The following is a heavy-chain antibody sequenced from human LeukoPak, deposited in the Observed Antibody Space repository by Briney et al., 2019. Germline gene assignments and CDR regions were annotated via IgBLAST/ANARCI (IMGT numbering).Heavy chain of an antibody. CDR2: INPRGTST. CDR3: ARDNSMHERVWWFDP. V-gene: IGHV1-46*01. Sequence: ASVKVSCKASGYTFTSYGISWVRQAPGQGLEWMGLINPRGTSTIYAEKFQGRIIMTRDMSTTTDYMELSSLKSDDTAVYYCARDNSMHERVWWFDPWGQGTLVTVSS. D-gene: IGHD4-23*01. CDR1: GYTFTSYG. J-gene: IGHJ5*02.